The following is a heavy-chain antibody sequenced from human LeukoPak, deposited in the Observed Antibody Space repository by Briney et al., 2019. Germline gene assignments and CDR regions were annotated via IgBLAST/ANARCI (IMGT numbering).Heavy chain of an antibody. CDR2: IIPILGIA. CDR3: ATRYCSGGSCYYYYGMDV. V-gene: IGHV1-69*04. CDR1: GGTFSSYA. D-gene: IGHD2-15*01. Sequence: ASVKVSCKASGGTFSSYAISWVRQAPGQGLEWMGRIIPILGIANYAQKFQGRVTVTADKSTSTACMELSSLRSEDTAVYYCATRYCSGGSCYYYYGMDVWGQGTTVTVSS. J-gene: IGHJ6*02.